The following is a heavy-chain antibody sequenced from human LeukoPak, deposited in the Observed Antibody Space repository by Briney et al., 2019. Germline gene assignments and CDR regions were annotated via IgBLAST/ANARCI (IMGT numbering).Heavy chain of an antibody. J-gene: IGHJ4*02. CDR1: GFTFSSYS. V-gene: IGHV3-21*01. Sequence: GRSLRLSCAASGFTFSSYSMNWVRQAPGKGLEWVSSISSSSSYIYYADSVKGRFTISRDNAKNSLYLQMNSLRAEDTAVYYCARDKEKLSSWHIIDYWGQGTLVTVSS. CDR3: ARDKEKLSSWHIIDY. CDR2: ISSSSSYI. D-gene: IGHD6-13*01.